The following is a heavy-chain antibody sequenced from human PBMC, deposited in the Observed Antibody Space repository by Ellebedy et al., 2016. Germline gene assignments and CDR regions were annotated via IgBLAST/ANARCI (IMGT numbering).Heavy chain of an antibody. CDR3: TREAGGSFVDS. J-gene: IGHJ4*02. V-gene: IGHV3-11*01. D-gene: IGHD1-26*01. CDR1: GGSISGYY. Sequence: LSLXXAVSGGSISGYYWSWIRQAPGKGLEWVSHISSSGSLKFYADSLRDRFTISRDNAKNLLHLQMNSLTAEDTAVYFCTREAGGSFVDSWGQGVLVTVSS. CDR2: ISSSGSLK.